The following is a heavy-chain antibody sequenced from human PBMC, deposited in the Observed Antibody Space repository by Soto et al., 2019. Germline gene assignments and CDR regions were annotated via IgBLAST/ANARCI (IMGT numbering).Heavy chain of an antibody. CDR3: ARHSSSWGDNNWFDP. D-gene: IGHD6-13*01. Sequence: GGSLRLSCAASGFTFSSYWMSWVRQAPGKGLEWVANIKQDGSEKYYVDSVKGRFTISRDNAKNSLYLQMNSLRAEDTAVYYCARHSSSWGDNNWFDPWGQGTLVTVSS. V-gene: IGHV3-7*03. CDR1: GFTFSSYW. CDR2: IKQDGSEK. J-gene: IGHJ5*02.